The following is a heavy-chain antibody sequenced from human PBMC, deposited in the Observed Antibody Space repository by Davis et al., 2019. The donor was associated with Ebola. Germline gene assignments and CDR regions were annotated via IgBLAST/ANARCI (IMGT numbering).Heavy chain of an antibody. CDR2: INPNSGGT. Sequence: GESLKISCKGSGYTFTGYYMHWVRQAPGQGLEWMGWINPNSGGTNYAQKFQGRVTMTRDTSISTAYMELSRLRSDDTAVYYCARNMVRGVIITNGPGYWGQGTLVTVSS. CDR1: GYTFTGYY. D-gene: IGHD3-10*01. V-gene: IGHV1-2*02. J-gene: IGHJ4*02. CDR3: ARNMVRGVIITNGPGY.